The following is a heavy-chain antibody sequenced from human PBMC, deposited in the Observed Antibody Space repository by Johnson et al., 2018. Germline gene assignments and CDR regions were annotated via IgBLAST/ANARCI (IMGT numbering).Heavy chain of an antibody. CDR2: ISHNEIDK. Sequence: QVQLVESGGGVVQPGTSLGLSCGVSGVTLSTSIMHWVRQAPGKGLEWVALISHNEIDKEYGDSAKDRFTISRDISKNTVYLQMNSRRVEDTAVSYCAREAYSSGRAGIFHIWGQGTMVTVSS. D-gene: IGHD6-19*01. V-gene: IGHV3-30-3*01. CDR1: GVTLSTSI. J-gene: IGHJ3*02. CDR3: AREAYSSGRAGIFHI.